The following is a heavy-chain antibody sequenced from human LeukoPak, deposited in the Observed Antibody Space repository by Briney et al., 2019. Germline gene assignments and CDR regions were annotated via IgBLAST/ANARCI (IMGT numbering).Heavy chain of an antibody. V-gene: IGHV3-30*18. CDR3: AKGRYCSSTSWGYYGMDV. D-gene: IGHD2-2*01. Sequence: GGSLRLSCAASGFTFSSYGMHWVRQAPGKGLEWVAVISYDGSNKYYADSVKGRFTISRDNSKNTLYLQMNSLRAEDTAVYYCAKGRYCSSTSWGYYGMDVWGKGTTVTVSS. CDR1: GFTFSSYG. J-gene: IGHJ6*04. CDR2: ISYDGSNK.